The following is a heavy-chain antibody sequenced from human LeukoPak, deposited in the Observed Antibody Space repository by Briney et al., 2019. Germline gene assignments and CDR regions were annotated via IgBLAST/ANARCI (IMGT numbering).Heavy chain of an antibody. J-gene: IGHJ6*02. CDR3: AAAYSSSSDYGMDV. D-gene: IGHD6-6*01. Sequence: SVKVSCKASGFTFTSSAMQWVRQARGQRLEWIGWIVVGSGNTNYAQKFQERVTITRDMSTSTAYVELSSLRSEDTAVYYCAAAYSSSSDYGMDVWGQGTTVTVSS. CDR2: IVVGSGNT. V-gene: IGHV1-58*02. CDR1: GFTFTSSA.